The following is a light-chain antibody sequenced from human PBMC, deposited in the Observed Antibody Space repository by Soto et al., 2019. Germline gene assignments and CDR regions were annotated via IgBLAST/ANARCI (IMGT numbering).Light chain of an antibody. CDR1: QTISSAA. CDR2: LAS. V-gene: IGKV3-20*01. Sequence: EVVLTQSPGTLSLSPGERATLSCRASQTISSAALAWYQQKPGQAPRLLIYLASTRAPGIPDRFSGGGSGTDFTLTISRLEPEDLAVYYCQHFGTSPWTFGQGTKVEIK. J-gene: IGKJ1*01. CDR3: QHFGTSPWT.